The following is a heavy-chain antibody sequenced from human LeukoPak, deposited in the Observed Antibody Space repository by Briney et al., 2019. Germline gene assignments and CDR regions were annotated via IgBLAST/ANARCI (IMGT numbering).Heavy chain of an antibody. CDR2: INGDGSSS. CDR3: TRNPGMDV. J-gene: IGHJ6*02. V-gene: IGHV3-74*01. Sequence: GGSLRLSCAASGFXFSTYWIHWVRQAPGKGLMWVSRINGDGSSSTYADSVKGRFTISRDNAKNTLYLQMNSLRTEDTAVYYCTRNPGMDVWGRGTTVTVSS. CDR1: GFXFSTYW.